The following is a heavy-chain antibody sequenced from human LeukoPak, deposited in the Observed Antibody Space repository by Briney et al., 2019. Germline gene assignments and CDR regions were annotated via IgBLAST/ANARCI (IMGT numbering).Heavy chain of an antibody. Sequence: SVPVSCQASRYTFTSYYMHWVGQAPGQGLEWMGWISHYNGNTNYAQKHKGRVTMTTDTPTSTAYMELRSLRSDDTAVYYCARVQSGASVSGTGDYWGQGTLVTVSS. CDR2: ISHYNGNT. V-gene: IGHV1-18*04. CDR1: RYTFTSYY. CDR3: ARVQSGASVSGTGDY. J-gene: IGHJ4*02. D-gene: IGHD6-19*01.